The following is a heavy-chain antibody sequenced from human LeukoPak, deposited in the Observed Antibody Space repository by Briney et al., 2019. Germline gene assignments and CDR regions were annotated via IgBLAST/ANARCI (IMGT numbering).Heavy chain of an antibody. J-gene: IGHJ4*02. V-gene: IGHV3-7*01. CDR1: GFTFSSYW. D-gene: IGHD6-13*01. CDR3: ARDSSSWYNPIPGY. CDR2: IKQDGSEK. Sequence: GGSLRLSCAASGFTFSSYWMSWVRQAPGKGLEWVANIKQDGSEKYYVDSVKGRFTISRDNAKNSRYLQMNSLRAEDTAVYYCARDSSSWYNPIPGYWGQGTLVTVSS.